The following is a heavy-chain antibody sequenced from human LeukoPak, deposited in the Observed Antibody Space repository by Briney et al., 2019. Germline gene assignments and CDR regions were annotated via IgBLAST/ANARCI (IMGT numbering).Heavy chain of an antibody. CDR3: VRDYQFIREV. CDR2: ISTDGKST. V-gene: IGHV3-74*01. J-gene: IGHJ6*02. CDR1: GFTFSNYW. D-gene: IGHD2-2*01. Sequence: GGSLRLSCVASGFTFSNYWMLWVRQAPGKGLMWVSLISTDGKSTRYAESVKGRFTISRDNAKNALYLQMDILRVEDTAPYFCVRDYQFIREVWGQGTTVTVSS.